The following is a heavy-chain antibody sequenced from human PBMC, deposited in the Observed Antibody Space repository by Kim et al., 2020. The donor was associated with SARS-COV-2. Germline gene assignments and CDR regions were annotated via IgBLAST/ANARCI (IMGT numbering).Heavy chain of an antibody. V-gene: IGHV1-46*01. Sequence: FQGRVTMTRDTSTSTVYMELSSLRSEDTAVYYCARRKKGDSSGYYYYFDYWGQGTLVTVSS. CDR3: ARRKKGDSSGYYYYFDY. D-gene: IGHD3-22*01. J-gene: IGHJ4*02.